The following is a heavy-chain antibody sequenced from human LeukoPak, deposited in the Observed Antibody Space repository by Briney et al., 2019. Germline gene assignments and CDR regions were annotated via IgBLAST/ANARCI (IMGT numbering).Heavy chain of an antibody. V-gene: IGHV3-74*01. CDR2: INKDRSVT. J-gene: IGHJ4*02. D-gene: IGHD3-16*01. Sequence: GGSLRLSCAASGFTFSSSWIHWVRQAPGKGLVWVSRINKDRSVTDYAESVKGRFSISRDNAKNTLYLQMNSLRVEDTAIYYCVKVRGGARVGYFDYWGQGTLVTVSS. CDR3: VKVRGGARVGYFDY. CDR1: GFTFSSSW.